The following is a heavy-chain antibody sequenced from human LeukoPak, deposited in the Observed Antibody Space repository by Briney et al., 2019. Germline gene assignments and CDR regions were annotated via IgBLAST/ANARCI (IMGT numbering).Heavy chain of an antibody. CDR3: AKDRYSGSYYLDY. CDR1: GFTFNSYA. J-gene: IGHJ4*02. Sequence: GGSLRLSCAVSGFTFNSYAMTWVRQAPGKGLEWVSAISSSGASTHYGDSVKGRFTISRDNSKNTLYLQMNSLRAEDTAVYYCAKDRYSGSYYLDYWGQGTLVTVSS. V-gene: IGHV3-23*01. CDR2: ISSSGAST. D-gene: IGHD1-26*01.